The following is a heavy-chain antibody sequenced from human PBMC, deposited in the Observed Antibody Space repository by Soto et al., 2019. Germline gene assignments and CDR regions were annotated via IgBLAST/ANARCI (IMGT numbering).Heavy chain of an antibody. V-gene: IGHV3-30*18. CDR1: GFTFSSYG. CDR2: ISYDGSNK. Sequence: QVQLVESGGGVVQPGRSLRLSCAASGFTFSSYGMHWVRQAPGKGLEWVAVISYDGSNKYYADSVKGRFTISGDNSKNTLYLQMNSLRAEDTAVYYCAKVDAQLVPVAYYYYYYGMDVWGQGTTVTVSS. D-gene: IGHD6-6*01. J-gene: IGHJ6*02. CDR3: AKVDAQLVPVAYYYYYYGMDV.